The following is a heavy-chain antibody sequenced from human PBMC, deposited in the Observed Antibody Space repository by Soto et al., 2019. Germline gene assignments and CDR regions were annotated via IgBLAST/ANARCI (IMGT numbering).Heavy chain of an antibody. CDR1: GXTISGYY. D-gene: IGHD3-3*01. Sequence: LSHIFSVCGXTISGYYWTWIRKPAGTGLEWIGRIYSSGNSKYHPSLQSRVTMSLDTSNNQSSLRLNSVTAADTAVYYCARGQRFSDWFDSWGQGILVTVAT. CDR3: ARGQRFSDWFDS. CDR2: IYSSGNS. J-gene: IGHJ5*01. V-gene: IGHV4-4*07.